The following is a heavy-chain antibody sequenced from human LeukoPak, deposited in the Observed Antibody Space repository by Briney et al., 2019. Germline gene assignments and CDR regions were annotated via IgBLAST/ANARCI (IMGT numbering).Heavy chain of an antibody. CDR3: AGVIPATGYFDY. D-gene: IGHD2-15*01. CDR1: GGSINSYY. J-gene: IGHJ4*02. V-gene: IGHV4-59*01. Sequence: SSETLSLTCTVSGGSINSYYWTWIRQPPGKGLEWIGYIYPSGTTNCNPSLKSRVTISIDTSKNQFSLKLSTVTAADTAVYYCAGVIPATGYFDYWGQGTLVTVSS. CDR2: IYPSGTT.